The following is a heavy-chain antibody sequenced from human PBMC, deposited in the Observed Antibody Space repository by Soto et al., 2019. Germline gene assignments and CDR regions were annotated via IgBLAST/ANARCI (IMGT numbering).Heavy chain of an antibody. Sequence: GGSLRLSCAASGFTFSSYSMNWVRQAPGKGLEWVSSISSSSSYIYYADSVKGRFTISRDNAKNSLYLQMNSLRAEDAAVYFCSRVAVTGAESRDDAFDIWGQGTMVTVSS. V-gene: IGHV3-21*04. CDR1: GFTFSSYS. CDR2: ISSSSSYI. J-gene: IGHJ3*02. D-gene: IGHD7-27*01. CDR3: SRVAVTGAESRDDAFDI.